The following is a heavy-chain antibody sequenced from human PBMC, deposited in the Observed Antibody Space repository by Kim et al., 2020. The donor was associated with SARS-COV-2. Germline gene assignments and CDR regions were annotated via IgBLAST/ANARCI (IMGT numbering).Heavy chain of an antibody. CDR3: AKLSYGGTNDAFDI. D-gene: IGHD4-17*01. CDR2: ISYDGSNK. CDR1: GFTFSSYG. V-gene: IGHV3-30*18. Sequence: GGSLRLSCAASGFTFSSYGMHWVRQAPGKGLEWVAVISYDGSNKYYADSVKGRFTISRDNSKNTLYLQMNSLRAEDTAVYYCAKLSYGGTNDAFDIWGQG. J-gene: IGHJ3*02.